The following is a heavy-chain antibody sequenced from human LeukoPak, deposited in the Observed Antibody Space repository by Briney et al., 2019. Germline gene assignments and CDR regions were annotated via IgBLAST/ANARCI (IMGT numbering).Heavy chain of an antibody. CDR1: GYTFTSYG. J-gene: IGHJ5*02. CDR2: MSTYNCNT. Sequence: ASVKVSCKASGYTFTSYGISWVRQAPGQGLEWMGWMSTYNCNTNYAQKLQGRVTMTTDTSTSTAYMELRSLRSDDTAVYYCARLITYCSSTSCLMGKLGWFDPWGQGTLVTVSS. CDR3: ARLITYCSSTSCLMGKLGWFDP. D-gene: IGHD2-2*01. V-gene: IGHV1-18*01.